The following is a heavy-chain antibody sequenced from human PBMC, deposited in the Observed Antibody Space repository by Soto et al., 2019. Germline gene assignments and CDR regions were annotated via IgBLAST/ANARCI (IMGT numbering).Heavy chain of an antibody. CDR2: IVVGSGNT. V-gene: IGHV1-58*02. D-gene: IGHD3-10*01. Sequence: GASVKVSCKASGFTFTSSAMQWVRQARGQRLEWIGWIVVGSGNTNYAQKFQERVTITRDMSTSTAYMELSSLRSEDTAVYYCAAGLIDGSGSYYRAVFEYWGQGTLVTVSS. CDR1: GFTFTSSA. J-gene: IGHJ4*02. CDR3: AAGLIDGSGSYYRAVFEY.